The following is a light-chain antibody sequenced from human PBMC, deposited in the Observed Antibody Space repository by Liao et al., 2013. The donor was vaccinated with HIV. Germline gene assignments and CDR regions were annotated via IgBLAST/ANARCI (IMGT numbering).Light chain of an antibody. Sequence: SYELTQPPSVSVSPGQTASITCSGDKLGDKYVSWYQHKAGQSPVVVLYQDRKRPSGIPERFSGSNSGNTATLTISRVEAGDEADYYCQVWDSSSDHHVFGTGTKVTVL. CDR1: KLGDKY. CDR3: QVWDSSSDHHV. V-gene: IGLV3-1*01. J-gene: IGLJ1*01. CDR2: QDR.